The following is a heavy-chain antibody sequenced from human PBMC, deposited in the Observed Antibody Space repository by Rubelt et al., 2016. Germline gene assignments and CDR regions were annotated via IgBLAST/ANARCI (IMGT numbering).Heavy chain of an antibody. V-gene: IGHV3-48*04. CDR3: AGGYLSNSFDY. D-gene: IGHD4-11*01. Sequence: LVQPGESLRLSCEGSGFTLSCYSMDWVRQVPGKGLEWISYISGGMETIYYADSVRGRFTISRDNAKNSLYLQMDSLRAEDTAVYYCAGGYLSNSFDYWGRGTLVTVSS. CDR2: ISGGMETI. J-gene: IGHJ4*02. CDR1: GFTLSCYS.